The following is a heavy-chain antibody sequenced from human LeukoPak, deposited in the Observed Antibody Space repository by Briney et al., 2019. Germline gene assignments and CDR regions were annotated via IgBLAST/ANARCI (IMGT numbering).Heavy chain of an antibody. CDR3: ARGWKYYYGSGLMDV. D-gene: IGHD3-10*01. CDR1: GGSISSSSYY. V-gene: IGHV4-39*07. CDR2: INHSGRI. J-gene: IGHJ6*03. Sequence: SETLSLTCTVSGGSISSSSYYWSWIRQPPGKGLEWIGEINHSGRINYNPSLKSRVTISVDTSKNQFSLKLSSVTAADAAVYYCARGWKYYYGSGLMDVWGKGTTVTVSS.